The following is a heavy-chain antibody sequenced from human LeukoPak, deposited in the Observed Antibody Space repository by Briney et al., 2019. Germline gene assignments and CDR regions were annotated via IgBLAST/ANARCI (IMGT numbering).Heavy chain of an antibody. CDR3: ARGEQQLVDYYYGMDV. CDR2: IKQDGSEK. D-gene: IGHD6-13*01. Sequence: PGGSLRLSCAASGFTFTNYWMSWVRQAPGKGLEWVANIKQDGSEKYYVDSVKGRFTISRDNAKNSLYLQMNSLRAEDTAAYYCARGEQQLVDYYYGMDVWGQGTTVTVSS. V-gene: IGHV3-7*01. CDR1: GFTFTNYW. J-gene: IGHJ6*02.